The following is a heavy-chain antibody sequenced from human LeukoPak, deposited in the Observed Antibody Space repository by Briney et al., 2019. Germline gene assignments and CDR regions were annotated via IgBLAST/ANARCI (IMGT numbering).Heavy chain of an antibody. CDR2: ISSSITTI. CDR1: GFTFSSYS. Sequence: GGSLRLSCAASGFTFSSYSMNWVRQAPGKGLEWVSYISSSITTIYYADSVKGRFTISRDNAKNSLYLQMNSLRAEDTAVYYCARDHNWGFDYWGQGTLVTVSS. D-gene: IGHD7-27*01. V-gene: IGHV3-48*01. CDR3: ARDHNWGFDY. J-gene: IGHJ4*02.